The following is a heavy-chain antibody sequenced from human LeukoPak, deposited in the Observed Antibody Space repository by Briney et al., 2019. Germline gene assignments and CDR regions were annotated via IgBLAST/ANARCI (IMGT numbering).Heavy chain of an antibody. J-gene: IGHJ4*02. CDR2: ITSNSATI. V-gene: IGHV3-48*02. D-gene: IGHD3-16*01. CDR1: GFTFGVYS. Sequence: GGSLRLSCAASGFTFGVYSMNWVRQPPGMGLEWVSYITSNSATIQYADSVKGRFTISRDNAKNSLSLQMNSLRDEDTAVYYCARSVGGHFDYWGQGMLVTVSS. CDR3: ARSVGGHFDY.